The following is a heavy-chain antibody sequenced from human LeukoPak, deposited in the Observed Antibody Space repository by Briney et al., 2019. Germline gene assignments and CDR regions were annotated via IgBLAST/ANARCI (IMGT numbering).Heavy chain of an antibody. V-gene: IGHV4-34*01. J-gene: IGHJ4*02. CDR2: INHSGST. CDR1: GGSISSYY. Sequence: SETLSLTCTVSGGSISSYYWSWIRQPPGKGLEWIGEINHSGSTNYNPSLKSRVTISVDTSKNQFSLKLSSVTAADTAVYYCARGYGGSFDYWGQGTLVTVSS. CDR3: ARGYGGSFDY. D-gene: IGHD4-23*01.